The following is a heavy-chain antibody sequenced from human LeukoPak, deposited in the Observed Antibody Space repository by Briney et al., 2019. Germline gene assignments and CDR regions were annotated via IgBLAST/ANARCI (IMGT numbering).Heavy chain of an antibody. Sequence: IPSETLSLTCTVSGGSISSYYWSWIRQPPGKGLEWNGYIYYSGSTNYNPSLNSRVTISVDTSKNQFSLKLSSVTAADTAVYYCARGLNGGSSGYYYDYWGQGTLVTVSS. CDR3: ARGLNGGSSGYYYDY. V-gene: IGHV4-59*01. D-gene: IGHD3-22*01. J-gene: IGHJ4*02. CDR2: IYYSGST. CDR1: GGSISSYY.